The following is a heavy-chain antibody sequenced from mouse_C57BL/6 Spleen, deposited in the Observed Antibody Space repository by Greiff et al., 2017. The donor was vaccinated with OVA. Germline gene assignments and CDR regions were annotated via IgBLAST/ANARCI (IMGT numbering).Heavy chain of an antibody. CDR1: GFTFSSYG. V-gene: IGHV5-6*01. CDR3: ARFYGSSYRDAMDY. D-gene: IGHD1-1*01. CDR2: ISSGGSYT. Sequence: EVKLVESGGDLVKPGGSLKLSCAASGFTFSSYGMSWVRQTPDKRLEWVATISSGGSYTYYPDRVKGRFTISRDNAKNTLYLQMSSLKSEDTARYSCARFYGSSYRDAMDYWGKGTSVTVSS. J-gene: IGHJ4*01.